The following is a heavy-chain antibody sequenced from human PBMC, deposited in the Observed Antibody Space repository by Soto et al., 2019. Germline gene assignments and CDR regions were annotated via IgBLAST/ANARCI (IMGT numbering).Heavy chain of an antibody. D-gene: IGHD4-4*01. V-gene: IGHV3-9*01. Sequence: EVQLVESGGGLVQLGRSLRLSCAASGFTFENYAMHWVRQGPGKGLEWVSGISWHSGTIGYADSVRGRFTISRDNAKNSLYLQMNSLRPEDTALYYCAKEKVYSNYQYYFDSWGQGTLVTVSS. CDR2: ISWHSGTI. J-gene: IGHJ4*02. CDR3: AKEKVYSNYQYYFDS. CDR1: GFTFENYA.